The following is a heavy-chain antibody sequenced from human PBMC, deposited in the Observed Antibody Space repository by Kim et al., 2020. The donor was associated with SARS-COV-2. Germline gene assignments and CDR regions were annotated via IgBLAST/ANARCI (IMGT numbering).Heavy chain of an antibody. J-gene: IGHJ6*02. CDR1: GGSISSGSYY. Sequence: SETLSLTCTVSGGSISSGSYYWSWIRQPAGKGLEWIGRIYTSGSTNYNPSLKSRVTISVDTSKNQFSLKLSSVTAADTAVYYCARSLLGDILTGYYPYYYYGMDVWGQGTTVTVSS. CDR3: ARSLLGDILTGYYPYYYYGMDV. CDR2: IYTSGST. D-gene: IGHD3-9*01. V-gene: IGHV4-61*02.